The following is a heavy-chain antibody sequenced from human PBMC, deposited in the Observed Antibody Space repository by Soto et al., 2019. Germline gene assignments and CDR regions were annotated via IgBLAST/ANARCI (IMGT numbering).Heavy chain of an antibody. V-gene: IGHV4-34*01. Sequence: SETLSLTCAVYGGSFSGYYWSWIRQPPGKGLEWIGEINHSGSTNYNPSLKSRVTISVDTSKNQFSLKLSSVTAADTAVYYCARGTHSRSGWYRYYFDYWGQGTLVTVSS. J-gene: IGHJ4*02. D-gene: IGHD6-19*01. CDR3: ARGTHSRSGWYRYYFDY. CDR1: GGSFSGYY. CDR2: INHSGST.